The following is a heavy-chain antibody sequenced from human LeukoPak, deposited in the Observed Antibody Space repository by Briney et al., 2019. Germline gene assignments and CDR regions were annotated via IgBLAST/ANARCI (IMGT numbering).Heavy chain of an antibody. D-gene: IGHD6-19*01. CDR1: GYTFTTYG. V-gene: IGHV1-18*01. J-gene: IGHJ4*02. CDR3: ARTPGIAVAGGYFDY. Sequence: ASVKVSCKASGYTFTTYGISWVRQAPGQGLEWMGWVSVCNGNTKYAQELQGRVTMTTDTSTSTAYMELRSPRSDDTAVYYCARTPGIAVAGGYFDYWGQGTLVTVSS. CDR2: VSVCNGNT.